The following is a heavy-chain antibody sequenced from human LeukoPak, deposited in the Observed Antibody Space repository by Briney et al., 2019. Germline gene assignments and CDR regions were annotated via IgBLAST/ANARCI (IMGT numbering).Heavy chain of an antibody. D-gene: IGHD3-10*01. J-gene: IGHJ4*02. V-gene: IGHV1-2*02. CDR1: GYTFPGYY. CDR2: INPNSGGT. CDR3: ARDRDGSGSPLGY. Sequence: GASVKVSCKASGYTFPGYYMHWVRQAPGQRLEWMGWINPNSGGTNYAQKFQGRVTMTRDTSISTAYMELSRLRSDATAVYYCARDRDGSGSPLGYWGQRTLVTASS.